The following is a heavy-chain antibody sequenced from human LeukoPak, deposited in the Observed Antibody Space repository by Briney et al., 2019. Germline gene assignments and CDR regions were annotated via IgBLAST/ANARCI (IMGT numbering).Heavy chain of an antibody. Sequence: PGGSLRLSCAASGFTFSSYAMGWVRQAPGKGLEWVSAISGSGGSTYYADSVKGRFTISRDNPKNTLYLQMNSLRAEDTAVYYCAKLRCSSTSCYIFDYWGQGTLVTVSS. CDR3: AKLRCSSTSCYIFDY. D-gene: IGHD2-2*02. CDR2: ISGSGGST. V-gene: IGHV3-23*01. CDR1: GFTFSSYA. J-gene: IGHJ4*02.